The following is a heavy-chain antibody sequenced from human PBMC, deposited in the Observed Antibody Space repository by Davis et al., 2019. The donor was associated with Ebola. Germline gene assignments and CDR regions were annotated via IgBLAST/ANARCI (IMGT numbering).Heavy chain of an antibody. D-gene: IGHD3-3*01. J-gene: IGHJ6*02. V-gene: IGHV3-30*18. Sequence: GGSLRLSCAASGFTFSDSGMHWVRQAPGKGLEWVAVISYDGSRIYYGGSVKGRFTIARDNSEKTLHLQMDGLRSDDTAVYYCAKDRQSRLLGWLGGYGMDVWGPGTKVTVSS. CDR2: ISYDGSRI. CDR1: GFTFSDSG. CDR3: AKDRQSRLLGWLGGYGMDV.